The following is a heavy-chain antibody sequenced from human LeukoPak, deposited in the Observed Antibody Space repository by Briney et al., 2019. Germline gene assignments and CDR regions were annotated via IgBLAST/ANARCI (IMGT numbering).Heavy chain of an antibody. CDR2: IRYDGSNQ. CDR3: APRNRGY. Sequence: GGSLRLSCAASGFTFSSYGMHWVRQAPGKGLEWVAFIRYDGSNQYYADSVKGRLTISRDNSKNTMYLQMNSLRPEDTAAYYCAPRNRGYWGQGTLVTVSS. J-gene: IGHJ4*02. D-gene: IGHD1-14*01. CDR1: GFTFSSYG. V-gene: IGHV3-30*02.